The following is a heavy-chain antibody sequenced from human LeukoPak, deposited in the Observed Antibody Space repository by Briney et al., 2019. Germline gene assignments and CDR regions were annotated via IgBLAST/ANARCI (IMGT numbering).Heavy chain of an antibody. D-gene: IGHD2-2*01. CDR2: ISGSGGST. Sequence: GGSLRLSCSASGFTFSSYSMSWFRQAPGKGLEWFSAISGSGGSTYYADSVKGRFTISRDNSKNTLYLQMNSLRAEDTAVYYCAKSGDCSSTSCYPHNWFDPWGQGTLVTVSS. CDR1: GFTFSSYS. CDR3: AKSGDCSSTSCYPHNWFDP. V-gene: IGHV3-23*01. J-gene: IGHJ5*02.